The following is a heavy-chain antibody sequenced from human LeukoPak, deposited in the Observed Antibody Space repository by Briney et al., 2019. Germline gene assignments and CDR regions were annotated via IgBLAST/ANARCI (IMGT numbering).Heavy chain of an antibody. V-gene: IGHV3-23*01. CDR1: GFTFSTSA. CDR2: ISGSGAT. J-gene: IGHJ5*02. Sequence: GGSLRLSCAASGFTFSTSAMTWVRQAPGKGLEWVSGISGSGATDYADSVKGRFTISRDNSKNTLYLQMNSLRAEDTAVYYCAKDQTSYSRFDPWGQGTLVTVSS. D-gene: IGHD2-15*01. CDR3: AKDQTSYSRFDP.